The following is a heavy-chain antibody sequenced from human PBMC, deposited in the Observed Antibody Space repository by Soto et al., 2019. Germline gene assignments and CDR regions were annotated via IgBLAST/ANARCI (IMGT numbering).Heavy chain of an antibody. V-gene: IGHV3-30-3*01. D-gene: IGHD6-13*01. CDR2: VSFDGSNK. CDR1: GFTFSTHA. J-gene: IGHJ5*02. Sequence: QVHLVESGGGVVQPGRSLRLSCAASGFTFSTHAMHWVRQAPGKGRECVAIVSFDGSNKYYADSVKSRFTISRDNSKNTLYQQMSGLKPEDKAFYYCATDQTGRTTAGGGRIDRWGQGTLVTVSS. CDR3: ATDQTGRTTAGGGRIDR.